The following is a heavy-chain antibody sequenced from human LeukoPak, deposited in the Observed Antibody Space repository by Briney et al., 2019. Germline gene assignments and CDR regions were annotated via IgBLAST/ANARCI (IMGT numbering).Heavy chain of an antibody. D-gene: IGHD4-23*01. CDR1: GFTFSDYY. J-gene: IGHJ4*02. CDR3: ASGSALTPSVFDY. Sequence: GGSLRLSCAASGFTFSDYYMSWIRQAPGKGLEWVSYISSSGSTIYYADSVKGRFTISRDNAKNSLYLQMNSLRAEDTAVYYCASGSALTPSVFDYWGQGTLVTVSS. V-gene: IGHV3-11*01. CDR2: ISSSGSTI.